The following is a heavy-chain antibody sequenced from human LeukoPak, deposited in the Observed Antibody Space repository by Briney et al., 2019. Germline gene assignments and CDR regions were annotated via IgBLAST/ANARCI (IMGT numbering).Heavy chain of an antibody. CDR2: IYYSGST. V-gene: IGHV4-59*01. Sequence: RTSETLSLTCTVSGGSISSYYWSWIRQPPGKGLEWIGYIYYSGSTNYNPSLKSRVTISVGTSKNQFSLKLNSVTAADTAVYYCARTQSQSGSYRYYFGYWGQGTLVTVSS. CDR1: GGSISSYY. J-gene: IGHJ4*02. CDR3: ARTQSQSGSYRYYFGY. D-gene: IGHD1-26*01.